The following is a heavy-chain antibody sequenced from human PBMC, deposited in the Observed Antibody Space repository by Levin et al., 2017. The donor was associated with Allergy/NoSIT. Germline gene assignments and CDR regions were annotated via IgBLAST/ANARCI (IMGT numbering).Heavy chain of an antibody. CDR1: GFTFSDNA. CDR2: ISRRSTDT. V-gene: IGHV3-11*03. J-gene: IGHJ4*02. CDR3: ARRAIGVVQDYFDY. Sequence: GESLKISCAASGFTFSDNAMSWIRQAPGKGLEWVSDISRRSTDTNYADSVRGRFTIFRDNAENSLFLQMDSLRAEDTAVYYCARRAIGVVQDYFDYWGQGTLVTVSS. D-gene: IGHD2-21*01.